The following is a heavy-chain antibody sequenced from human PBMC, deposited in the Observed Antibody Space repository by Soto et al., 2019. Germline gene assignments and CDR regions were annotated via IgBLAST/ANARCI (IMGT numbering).Heavy chain of an antibody. J-gene: IGHJ4*02. CDR1: GFTFSSYW. Sequence: GGSLRLSCAASGFTFSSYWMSWVRQAPGKGLEWVANIKQDGSEKYYVDSVKGRFTISRDNAKNSLYLQMNSLRAEDTAVYYCARDRHVAARYCSGGSCPLFDYWGQGTLVTVSS. V-gene: IGHV3-7*01. D-gene: IGHD2-15*01. CDR2: IKQDGSEK. CDR3: ARDRHVAARYCSGGSCPLFDY.